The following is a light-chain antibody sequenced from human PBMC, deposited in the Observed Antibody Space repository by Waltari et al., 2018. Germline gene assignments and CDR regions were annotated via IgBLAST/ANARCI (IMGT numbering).Light chain of an antibody. CDR2: WAS. V-gene: IGKV4-1*01. CDR1: QSVLYSSNNKNY. Sequence: IVMTQSPDSLAVSLGERATINCKSSQSVLYSSNNKNYLAWYQQKPGQSPKLLIYWASTRESGVPDRFSGSGSGTDFTLTISSLQAEDVAVYYCQKYYNNWTFGQGTKVEIK. J-gene: IGKJ1*01. CDR3: QKYYNNWT.